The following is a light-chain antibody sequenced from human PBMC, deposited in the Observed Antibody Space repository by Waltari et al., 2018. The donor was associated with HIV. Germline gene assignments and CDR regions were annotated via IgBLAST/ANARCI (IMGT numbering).Light chain of an antibody. V-gene: IGKV3-20*01. Sequence: EIVLTQSPGTLSLSAGERAILSCRASQSVSSSYLAWYQQKPGQAPRLLMYGASNRASGIPDRFSGSGSGTHFTLTISSLEPEEFAMYYCQQYNSSPYTFGQGTKLEIK. CDR3: QQYNSSPYT. CDR1: QSVSSSY. J-gene: IGKJ2*01. CDR2: GAS.